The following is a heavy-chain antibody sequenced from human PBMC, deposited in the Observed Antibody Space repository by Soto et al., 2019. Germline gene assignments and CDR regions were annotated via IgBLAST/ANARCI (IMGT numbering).Heavy chain of an antibody. V-gene: IGHV4-30-4*08. D-gene: IGHD3-3*01. Sequence: SETLSLTCTVSGGSISGGTYYWSWIRQPPGQGLEWIGYINFSGSTYYNPSLKSRVIISVDTSKNQFSLELSSVTAADTAVYYCARGRHWSRYDFWSGFRPNWFDPWGQGTLVTVSS. CDR3: ARGRHWSRYDFWSGFRPNWFDP. J-gene: IGHJ5*02. CDR2: INFSGST. CDR1: GGSISGGTYY.